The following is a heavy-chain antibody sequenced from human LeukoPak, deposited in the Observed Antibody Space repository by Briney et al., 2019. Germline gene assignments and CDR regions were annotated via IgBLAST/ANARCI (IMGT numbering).Heavy chain of an antibody. V-gene: IGHV1-69*13. CDR2: IIPIFGTA. Sequence: SVKVSCKASGGTFSSYAISWVRQAPGQGLEWMGGIIPIFGTANYAQKFQGRVTITADESTSTAYMELSSLRSEDTAVYYCARVAYCSGDSCSRTNNWFDPWGQGTLVTVSS. CDR3: ARVAYCSGDSCSRTNNWFDP. J-gene: IGHJ5*02. CDR1: GGTFSSYA. D-gene: IGHD2-15*01.